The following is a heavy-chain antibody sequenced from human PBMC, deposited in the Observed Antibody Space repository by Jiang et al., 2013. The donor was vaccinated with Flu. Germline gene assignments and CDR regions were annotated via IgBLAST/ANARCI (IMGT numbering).Heavy chain of an antibody. V-gene: IGHV4-59*08. CDR2: IYYSGST. CDR3: ARSAITMIAHYFDY. Sequence: QLVESGPGLVKPSETLSLTCTVSGGSISSYYWSWIRQPPGKGLEWIGYIYYSGSTNYNPSLKSRVTISVDTSKNQFSLKLSSVTAADTAVYYCARSAITMIAHYFDYWGQGTLVTVSS. D-gene: IGHD3-22*01. CDR1: GGSISSYY. J-gene: IGHJ4*02.